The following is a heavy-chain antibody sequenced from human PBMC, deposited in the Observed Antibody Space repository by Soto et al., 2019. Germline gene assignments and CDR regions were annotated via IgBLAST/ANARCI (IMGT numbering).Heavy chain of an antibody. CDR2: IYWDDDK. CDR1: GFSLSTGGLG. CDR3: AHSRCGGDCLQSYSSHYYYGMDV. V-gene: IGHV2-5*02. J-gene: IGHJ6*02. D-gene: IGHD2-21*02. Sequence: QITLKGSGPTLVKPTQTLTLACTFSGFSLSTGGLGVGWIRQPPGKALEWLALIYWDDDKRYSPSLKSRLTITKDTSKNQVVLTMTNMDPVDTATYYCAHSRCGGDCLQSYSSHYYYGMDVWGQGTTVTVSS.